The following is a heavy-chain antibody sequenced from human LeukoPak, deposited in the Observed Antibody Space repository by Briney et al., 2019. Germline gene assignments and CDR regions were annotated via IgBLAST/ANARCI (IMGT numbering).Heavy chain of an antibody. V-gene: IGHV4-39*07. Sequence: SETLSLTCTVSGGSISSSSYYWGWIRQPPGKGLEWIGSIYYSGSTYYNPSLKSRVTISVDTSKNQFSLKLSSVTAADTAVYYCARGTFYYGSGSYSLSRMDVWGKGTTVTISS. J-gene: IGHJ6*03. CDR2: IYYSGST. CDR1: GGSISSSSYY. D-gene: IGHD3-10*01. CDR3: ARGTFYYGSGSYSLSRMDV.